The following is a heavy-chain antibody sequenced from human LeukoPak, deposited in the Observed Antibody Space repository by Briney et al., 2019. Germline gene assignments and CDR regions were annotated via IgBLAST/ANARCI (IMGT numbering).Heavy chain of an antibody. CDR1: GLTFSSYS. CDR3: LRDLNWSLDQ. V-gene: IGHV3-74*01. D-gene: IGHD1-20*01. J-gene: IGHJ4*02. Sequence: PGGSLRLSCAASGLTFSSYSMNWVRQAPGKGLVWVSRIKSDGITITYADSVKGRFTISRDNAKNTLYLQMNSLRAEDTAVYYCLRDLNWSLDQWGQGTLVTVSS. CDR2: IKSDGITI.